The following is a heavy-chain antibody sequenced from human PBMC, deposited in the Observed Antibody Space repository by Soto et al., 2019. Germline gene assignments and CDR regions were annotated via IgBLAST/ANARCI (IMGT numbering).Heavy chain of an antibody. CDR3: ATDDAKSSSYYYFALDV. CDR2: INPNSGGP. D-gene: IGHD6-6*01. Sequence: ASVKVSCKASGYTFTDYFIHWVRQAPGQGFEWVGWINPNSGGPKYAQKYQGRVTMTRDTSISTVYMELSRLTSDDTAVYYCATDDAKSSSYYYFALDVWGHGTTVTVSS. V-gene: IGHV1-2*02. CDR1: GYTFTDYF. J-gene: IGHJ6*02.